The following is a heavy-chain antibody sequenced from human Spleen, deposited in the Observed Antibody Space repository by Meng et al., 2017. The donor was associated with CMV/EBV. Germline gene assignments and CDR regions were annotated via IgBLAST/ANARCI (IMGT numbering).Heavy chain of an antibody. CDR2: IKSKTDGGTT. CDR3: ARDRGSYSSGWAYYFDF. D-gene: IGHD6-19*01. V-gene: IGHV3-15*01. Sequence: GESLKISCAASGFTFTNAWMTWVRQAPGKGLECVGHIKSKTDGGTTGYAAPVKGRFTISRDDARNSLYLQMNSLRADDTAVYYCARDRGSYSSGWAYYFDFWGQGTLVTVSS. CDR1: GFTFTNAW. J-gene: IGHJ4*02.